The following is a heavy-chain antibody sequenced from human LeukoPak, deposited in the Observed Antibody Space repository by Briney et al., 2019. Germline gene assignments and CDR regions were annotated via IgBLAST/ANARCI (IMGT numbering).Heavy chain of an antibody. J-gene: IGHJ4*02. Sequence: SETLSLTCTVSGGSISSGGYYWSWIRQHPGKGLEWIGYIYYSGGTYYNPSLKSRVTISVDTSKNQFSLKLSSVTAADTAVCYCARSRFGSLDYWGQGTLVTVSS. CDR3: ARSRFGSLDY. V-gene: IGHV4-31*03. D-gene: IGHD3-10*01. CDR1: GGSISSGGYY. CDR2: IYYSGGT.